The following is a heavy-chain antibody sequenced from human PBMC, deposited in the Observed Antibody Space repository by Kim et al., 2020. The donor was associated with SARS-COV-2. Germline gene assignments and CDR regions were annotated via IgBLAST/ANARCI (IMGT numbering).Heavy chain of an antibody. V-gene: IGHV3-21*01. J-gene: IGHJ4*02. CDR3: ARETVVVAASASFDY. Sequence: GGSLRLSCAASGFTFSTYSMNWVRQAPGRGLEWVSSISGSSSYISYADSVKGRFTISRDNAKNSLYLQINSLRAEDTAVYYCARETVVVAASASFDYWGQGTLVTVSS. CDR2: ISGSSSYI. CDR1: GFTFSTYS. D-gene: IGHD2-15*01.